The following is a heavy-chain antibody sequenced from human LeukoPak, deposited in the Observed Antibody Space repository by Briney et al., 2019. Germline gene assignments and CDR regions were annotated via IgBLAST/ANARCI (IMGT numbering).Heavy chain of an antibody. Sequence: NASETLSLTCTVSGGSISSYYWSWIRQPPGKGLEWIGYIYYSGSTNYNPSLKSRVTISVDTSKNQFSLKLSSVTAADTAVYYCARVVSGYDFWSGYQGSYFDYWGQGTLVTVSS. J-gene: IGHJ4*02. D-gene: IGHD3-3*01. CDR2: IYYSGST. CDR1: GGSISSYY. V-gene: IGHV4-59*01. CDR3: ARVVSGYDFWSGYQGSYFDY.